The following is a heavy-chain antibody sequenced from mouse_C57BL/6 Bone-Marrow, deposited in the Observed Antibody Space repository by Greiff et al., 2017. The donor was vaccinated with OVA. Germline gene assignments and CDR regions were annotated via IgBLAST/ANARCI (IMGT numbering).Heavy chain of an antibody. D-gene: IGHD1-1*01. CDR3: LLRRWFAY. Sequence: VQLQQPGAELVRPGSSVKLSCKASGYTFTSYWMDWVKQRPGQGLEWIGNIYPSDSETHYNQKFKDKATLTVDKSSSTAYMQLSSLTAEDSAVYYCLLRRWFAYWGQGTLVTVSA. J-gene: IGHJ3*01. V-gene: IGHV1-61*01. CDR1: GYTFTSYW. CDR2: IYPSDSET.